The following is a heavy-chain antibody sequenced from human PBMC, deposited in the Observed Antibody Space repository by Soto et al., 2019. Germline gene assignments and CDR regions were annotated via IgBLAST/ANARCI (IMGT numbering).Heavy chain of an antibody. CDR2: ISYDGSNK. J-gene: IGHJ4*02. CDR3: ARGTSSGWYYLDW. D-gene: IGHD6-19*01. Sequence: QVQLVESGGGVVQPGRSLRLSCAASGFTFSNYAIHWVRQAPGKGLEWVAAISYDGSNKYYADSVKGRFTISRDNSKSTRSLQVNSLRADDTAVYYCARGTSSGWYYLDWWGQGTMVTVSS. CDR1: GFTFSNYA. V-gene: IGHV3-30-3*01.